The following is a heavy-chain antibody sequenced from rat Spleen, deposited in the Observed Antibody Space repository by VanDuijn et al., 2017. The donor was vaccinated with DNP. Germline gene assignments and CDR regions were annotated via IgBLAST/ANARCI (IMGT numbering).Heavy chain of an antibody. CDR2: ISNTGDHT. Sequence: EVQLVESGGGLVQPGRSLKLSCAASGFIFSNYWMTWIRQAPGKGLEWVASISNTGDHTYYSDSVKGRFSLSRDNAKSTLYLQMDSLRSEDTATYYCTVDRDGSYGVAYWGQGTLVTVSS. J-gene: IGHJ3*01. CDR1: GFIFSNYW. V-gene: IGHV5-31*01. CDR3: TVDRDGSYGVAY. D-gene: IGHD1-12*02.